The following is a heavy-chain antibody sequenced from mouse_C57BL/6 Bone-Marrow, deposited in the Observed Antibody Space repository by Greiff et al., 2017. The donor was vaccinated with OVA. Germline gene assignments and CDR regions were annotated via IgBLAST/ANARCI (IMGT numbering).Heavy chain of an antibody. CDR1: GFNIKDYY. CDR3: ARPDYYGSSNWYFDV. Sequence: VHVKQSGAELVKPGASVKLSCTASGFNIKDYYMHWVKQRTEQGLEWIGRIDPEDGETKYAPKFQGKATITADTSSNTAYLQLSSLTSEDTAVYYCARPDYYGSSNWYFDVWGTGTTVTVSS. V-gene: IGHV14-2*01. J-gene: IGHJ1*03. CDR2: IDPEDGET. D-gene: IGHD1-1*01.